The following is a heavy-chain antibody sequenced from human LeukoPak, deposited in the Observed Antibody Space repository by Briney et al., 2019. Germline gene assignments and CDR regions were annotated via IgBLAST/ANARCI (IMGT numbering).Heavy chain of an antibody. D-gene: IGHD5-18*01. V-gene: IGHV3-21*01. CDR3: ARVGSGYTYGYYFDL. J-gene: IGHJ4*02. Sequence: GGSLRLSCAASGFGISGFNLNWVRQAPGKGLEWVSSITGGSNYINYVDSVRGRFTISSDNAKNSLYLQMHSLRAEDTAVYYCARVGSGYTYGYYFDLWGQGTLVTVSS. CDR1: GFGISGFN. CDR2: ITGGSNYI.